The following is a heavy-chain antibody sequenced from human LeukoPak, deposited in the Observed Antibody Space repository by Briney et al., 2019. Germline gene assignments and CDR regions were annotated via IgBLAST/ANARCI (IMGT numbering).Heavy chain of an antibody. Sequence: GGSLRLSCAASGFTVSSNYMSWVRQAPGKGLEWVSVIYSGGSTYYADSVKGRFTISRDNSKNTLYLQMNSLRAEDTAVYYCARGPPARRNYYYGMDVWGQGTTVTVSS. V-gene: IGHV3-66*02. J-gene: IGHJ6*02. CDR1: GFTVSSNY. CDR3: ARGPPARRNYYYGMDV. CDR2: IYSGGST.